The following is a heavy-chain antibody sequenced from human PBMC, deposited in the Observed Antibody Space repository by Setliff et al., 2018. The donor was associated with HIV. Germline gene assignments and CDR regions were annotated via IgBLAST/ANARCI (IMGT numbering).Heavy chain of an antibody. CDR3: ATADFPPPSYIWESYRSGAFDI. V-gene: IGHV4-34*01. CDR2: TSHSGKT. D-gene: IGHD3-16*02. Sequence: PSETLSLTCAVYGGPLSGHYWSWIRQPPGQGLEWIGETSHSGKTNYNPSLKSRVTISVDTSKNQFSLKLTSVTAADTAVYYCATADFPPPSYIWESYRSGAFDIWGQGTMVTVSS. CDR1: GGPLSGHY. J-gene: IGHJ3*02.